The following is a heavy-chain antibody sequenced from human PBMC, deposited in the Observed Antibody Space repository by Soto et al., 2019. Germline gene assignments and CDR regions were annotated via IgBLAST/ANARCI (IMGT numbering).Heavy chain of an antibody. Sequence: GGSLRLSCAASGFTFSSYAMSWVRQAPGKGLEWVSAISGSGGSTYYADSVKGRFTISRDNSKNTLYLQMNSLRAEDTAVYYCAKFSSLIVVVIAYYFDYWGQGTLATVSS. CDR3: AKFSSLIVVVIAYYFDY. D-gene: IGHD3-22*01. CDR2: ISGSGGST. V-gene: IGHV3-23*01. CDR1: GFTFSSYA. J-gene: IGHJ4*02.